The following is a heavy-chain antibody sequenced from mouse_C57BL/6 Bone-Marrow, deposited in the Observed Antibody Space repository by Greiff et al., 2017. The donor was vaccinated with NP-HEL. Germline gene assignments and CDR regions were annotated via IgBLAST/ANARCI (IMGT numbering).Heavy chain of an antibody. Sequence: QVQLKQSGAELAKPGASVKLSCKASGYTFTSYWMHWVKQRPGQGLEWIGYINPSSGYTKYNQKFKDKATLTADKSSSTAYMQLSSLSYEDAAVYYCARDVMITTNFDYWGQGTTLTVSS. V-gene: IGHV1-7*01. CDR2: INPSSGYT. CDR1: GYTFTSYW. D-gene: IGHD2-4*01. J-gene: IGHJ2*01. CDR3: ARDVMITTNFDY.